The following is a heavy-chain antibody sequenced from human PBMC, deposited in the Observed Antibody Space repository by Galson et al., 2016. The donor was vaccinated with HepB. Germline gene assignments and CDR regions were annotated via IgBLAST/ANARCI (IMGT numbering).Heavy chain of an antibody. CDR3: ARSPVAYGQIDH. CDR2: VSGSGGGR. V-gene: IGHV3-23*01. J-gene: IGHJ4*02. Sequence: SLRLSCAASGFNFSSCGMTWVRQAPGRGLEWVASVSGSGGGRYYADSVKGRFTISRDNSKETVFLQMSSLRAEDTAVYFCARSPVAYGQIDHWGQGALVIVS. CDR1: GFNFSSCG. D-gene: IGHD4-17*01.